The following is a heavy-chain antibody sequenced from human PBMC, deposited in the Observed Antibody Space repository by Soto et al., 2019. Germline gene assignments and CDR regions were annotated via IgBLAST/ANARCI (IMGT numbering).Heavy chain of an antibody. V-gene: IGHV1-18*01. CDR1: GYTFSSYA. CDR3: ARVSDKSQNYYYYYSMHV. CDR2: ISPYNDNT. J-gene: IGHJ6*04. Sequence: AAGKVSCKASGYTFSSYAISWVRQAPGQGLEWVGWISPYNDNTHYAQNLQGRVTMTTDTATTTAYMELRSLRSDDTAIYYCARVSDKSQNYYYYYSMHVCGKGTTLTVSS.